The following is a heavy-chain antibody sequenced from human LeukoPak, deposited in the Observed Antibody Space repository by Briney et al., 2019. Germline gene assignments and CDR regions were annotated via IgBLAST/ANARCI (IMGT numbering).Heavy chain of an antibody. CDR1: GGTFMRHS. V-gene: IGHV1-8*01. Sequence: ASVKVSCKASGGTFMRHSISWVRQATGQGLEWMGWMNPNSDNTDYAQKFQGRVTMTRNTSISTAYMELSSLRSEDTAVYYCARGLRSWRGMDVWGQGTTVTVSS. CDR3: ARGLRSWRGMDV. CDR2: MNPNSDNT. J-gene: IGHJ6*02. D-gene: IGHD3-16*02.